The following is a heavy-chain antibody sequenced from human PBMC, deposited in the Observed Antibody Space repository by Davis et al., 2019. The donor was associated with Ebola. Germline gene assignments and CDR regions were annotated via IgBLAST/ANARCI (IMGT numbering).Heavy chain of an antibody. V-gene: IGHV3-30*09. D-gene: IGHD5/OR15-5a*01. Sequence: GGSLRLSCAASTFSFRSYSMHWVRQAPDKGLEWVAFISYDETEKYYADSVKGRFAISRDNSKNMLFLQMNSLRPEDTAIYYCARDVSHWFDPWGQGTLVTVSS. CDR3: ARDVSHWFDP. CDR1: TFSFRSYS. CDR2: ISYDETEK. J-gene: IGHJ5*02.